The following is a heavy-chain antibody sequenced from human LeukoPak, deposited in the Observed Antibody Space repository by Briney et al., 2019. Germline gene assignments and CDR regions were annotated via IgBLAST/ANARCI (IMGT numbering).Heavy chain of an antibody. CDR1: GDSISSNSYY. CDR3: ARSGITFDEMG. Sequence: SETLSLTCTVSGDSISSNSYYWGWIRQPPGKGLEWIGSTYYSGSTYYNPSLKSRVTISVDTSKKQFSLKLSSVTAADTAVYYCARSGITFDEMGWGQGTLVTVSS. V-gene: IGHV4-39*01. D-gene: IGHD1-26*01. J-gene: IGHJ4*02. CDR2: TYYSGST.